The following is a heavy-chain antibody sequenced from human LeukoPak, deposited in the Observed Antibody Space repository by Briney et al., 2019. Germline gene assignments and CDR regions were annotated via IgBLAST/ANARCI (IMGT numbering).Heavy chain of an antibody. D-gene: IGHD3-22*01. Sequence: SQTLSLTCAVSGGSINRGAFYWSWIRQPAGKGLEWIGRIYPSGTTNYNPSLKSRVTTSLDTSKDQFSLKLSSVTAADTAVYYCAREGTFYYDSSGPYYFDSWGQGTLVTVSS. J-gene: IGHJ4*02. CDR2: IYPSGTT. V-gene: IGHV4-61*02. CDR1: GGSINRGAFY. CDR3: AREGTFYYDSSGPYYFDS.